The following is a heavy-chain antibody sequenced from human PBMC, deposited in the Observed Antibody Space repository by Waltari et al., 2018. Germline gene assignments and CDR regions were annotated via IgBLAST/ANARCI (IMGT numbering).Heavy chain of an antibody. CDR1: GFTFSSSA. Sequence: EVQLVESGGGLVQPGGSLRLSCAASGFTFSSSAMHWVRQAPGKGLEYVSAISSNGGSTYYANSVKGRFTISRDNSKNTLYLQMGSLRAEDMAVYYCARALCSGGSCYYGYWGQGTLVTVSS. V-gene: IGHV3-64*01. CDR2: ISSNGGST. CDR3: ARALCSGGSCYYGY. D-gene: IGHD2-15*01. J-gene: IGHJ4*02.